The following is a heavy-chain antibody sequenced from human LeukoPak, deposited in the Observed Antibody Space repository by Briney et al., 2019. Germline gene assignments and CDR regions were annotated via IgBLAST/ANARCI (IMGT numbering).Heavy chain of an antibody. J-gene: IGHJ4*02. Sequence: KPSETLSLTCTVSGGSISSYYWSWIRQPPGKGLEWIGYIYYSGSTNYNPSLKSRVTISVDTSKNQFSLKLSSVTAADTAVYYCARGGEYSYGLDYWGQGTLVTVSS. CDR3: ARGGEYSYGLDY. CDR2: IYYSGST. CDR1: GGSISSYY. V-gene: IGHV4-59*01. D-gene: IGHD5-18*01.